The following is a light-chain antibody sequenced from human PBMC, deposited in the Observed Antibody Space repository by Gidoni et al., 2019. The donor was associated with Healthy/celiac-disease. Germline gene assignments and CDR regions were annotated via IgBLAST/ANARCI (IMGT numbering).Light chain of an antibody. CDR3: SSYTSSSTLGDV. J-gene: IGLJ1*01. V-gene: IGLV2-14*01. CDR1: SSDVGGYNY. CDR2: AVS. Sequence: SALTQRASESGSPGQSITIPCTGTSSDVGGYNYVSWYQQHPGTAPKLMIYAVSNRPSGVSHRFSGSKSGTPASLTISGLQAEDEADYYCSSYTSSSTLGDVFGTGTKVTVL.